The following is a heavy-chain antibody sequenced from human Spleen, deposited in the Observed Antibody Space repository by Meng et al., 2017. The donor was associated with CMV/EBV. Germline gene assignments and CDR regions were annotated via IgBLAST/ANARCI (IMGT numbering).Heavy chain of an antibody. V-gene: IGHV4-31*03. CDR3: AREDSGDYYFDY. CDR2: IYYSGNA. D-gene: IGHD1-14*01. Sequence: SETLSLTCTVPGGSISRAGYYWSWIRQHPGKGLEWIGYIYYSGNAHYNPSLKSRLTISVDTSKNEFSLRLTSVTAADTAVYYCAREDSGDYYFDYWGQGTLVTVSS. CDR1: GGSISRAGYY. J-gene: IGHJ4*02.